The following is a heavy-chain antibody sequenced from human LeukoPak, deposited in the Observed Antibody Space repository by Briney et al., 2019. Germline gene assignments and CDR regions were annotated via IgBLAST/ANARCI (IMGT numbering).Heavy chain of an antibody. D-gene: IGHD4-23*01. CDR1: GFTFSSYSMN. CDR3: ARIDGGHHLSPFDY. CDR2: FYYSGST. V-gene: IGHV4-39*01. J-gene: IGHJ4*02. Sequence: PGGSLRLSCAASGFTFSSYSMNWVRQPPGKGLEWIGSFYYSGSTYYNPSLKSRVTISVDTSKNQFSLKLSSVTAADTAIYYCARIDGGHHLSPFDYWGQGTLVTVSS.